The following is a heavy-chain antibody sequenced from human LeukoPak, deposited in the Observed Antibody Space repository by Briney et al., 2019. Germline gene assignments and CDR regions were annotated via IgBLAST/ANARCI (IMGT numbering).Heavy chain of an antibody. CDR1: GGTFSSYA. D-gene: IGHD6-6*01. CDR3: ARDRGSTAACSGRSYYYYMDV. Sequence: GASVKVSCKASGGTFSSYAISWVRQAPGQGLEWMGGIIPIFGTANYAQKFQGRVTITTDESTSTAYMELSSLRSEDTAVYYCARDRGSTAACSGRSYYYYMDVWGKGTTVTVSS. J-gene: IGHJ6*03. V-gene: IGHV1-69*05. CDR2: IIPIFGTA.